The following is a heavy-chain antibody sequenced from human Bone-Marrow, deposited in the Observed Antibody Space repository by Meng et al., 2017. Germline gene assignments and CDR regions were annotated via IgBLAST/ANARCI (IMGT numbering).Heavy chain of an antibody. CDR3: AREVPEYYYDCSGYYSGAFDI. V-gene: IGHV4-59*01. CDR1: GGSISSYY. J-gene: IGHJ3*02. D-gene: IGHD3-22*01. CDR2: IYYSGST. Sequence: LSCTVSGGSISSYYWSWIRQPPGKGLAWFGYIYYSGSTNYNPSLKSPVTISVDTSKNPFSLKLSSVTAADTAVYYCAREVPEYYYDCSGYYSGAFDIWGQGTMVTVSS.